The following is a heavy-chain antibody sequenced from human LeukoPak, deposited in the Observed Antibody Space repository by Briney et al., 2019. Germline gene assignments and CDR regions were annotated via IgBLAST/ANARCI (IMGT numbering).Heavy chain of an antibody. CDR2: IKSKTDGGTT. D-gene: IGHD3-22*01. CDR1: GFTFSNAW. CDR3: TTEGNYYDSSGYVAFDY. Sequence: AGGSLRLSCAASGFTFSNAWMSWVRQAPGKGLEWVGRIKSKTDGGTTDYAAPVKGRFTISRDDSKNTLYLQMNSLKTEDTAVYYCTTEGNYYDSSGYVAFDYWGQGTLVTVSS. J-gene: IGHJ4*02. V-gene: IGHV3-15*01.